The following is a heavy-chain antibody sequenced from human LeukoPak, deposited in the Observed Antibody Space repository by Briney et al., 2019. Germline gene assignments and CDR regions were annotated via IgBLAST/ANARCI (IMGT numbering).Heavy chain of an antibody. J-gene: IGHJ6*02. Sequence: SLRLSCAASGFXXSXXYMSXVXQAPGKGXEWXXXIYSGGSTYYADSVKGRFTISRDNSKNTLYLQMNSLRAEDTAVYYCARAPDYGDYSYYGMDVWGQGTTVTVSS. V-gene: IGHV3-53*01. CDR1: GFXXSXXY. D-gene: IGHD4-17*01. CDR3: ARAPDYGDYSYYGMDV. CDR2: IYSGGST.